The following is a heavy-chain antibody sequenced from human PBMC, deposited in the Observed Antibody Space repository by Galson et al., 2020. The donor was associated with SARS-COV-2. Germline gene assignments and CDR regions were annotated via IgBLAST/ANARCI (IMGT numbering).Heavy chain of an antibody. V-gene: IGHV3-48*02. CDR3: ARDQGASMGDYGLDV. CDR1: GFTYGGYS. J-gene: IGHJ6*02. CDR2: IRSSGNTV. Sequence: GESLKISCAGSGFTYGGYSMNRVRQAPGKGLEWVSFIRSSGNTVYYADSVRGRFTISRDNAKNSVYLQMNSLRDGDTAVYYCARDQGASMGDYGLDVWGQGTTVSVSS. D-gene: IGHD3-16*01.